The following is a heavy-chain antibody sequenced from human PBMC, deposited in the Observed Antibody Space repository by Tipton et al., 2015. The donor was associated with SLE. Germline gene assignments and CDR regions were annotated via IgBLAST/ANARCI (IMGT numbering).Heavy chain of an antibody. Sequence: LRLSCAVYGGSFSGYYWSWIRQPPGKGLEWIGEINHSGSTNYNPSLKSRVTISVDTSKNQFSLKLSSVTAADTAVYYCARGGGYDPAFGIWGQGTMVTVSS. V-gene: IGHV4-34*01. CDR3: ARGGGYDPAFGI. J-gene: IGHJ3*02. D-gene: IGHD1-14*01. CDR2: INHSGST. CDR1: GGSFSGYY.